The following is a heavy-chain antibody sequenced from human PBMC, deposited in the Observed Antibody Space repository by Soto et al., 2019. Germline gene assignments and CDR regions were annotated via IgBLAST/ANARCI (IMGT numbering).Heavy chain of an antibody. CDR3: VKDLFDSGGYYYHGPREPHF. V-gene: IGHV3-30*18. CDR1: GFTFNGYG. J-gene: IGHJ4*02. Sequence: VQLVESGGGVVQPGRSLRLSCAASGFTFNGYGMHWVRQAPGKGPEWVAVISSDGGDPYYADSVTGRFTISRDNSKNTLHLQMNSLRADDTAVYYCVKDLFDSGGYYYHGPREPHFWGQGTLVTVSS. D-gene: IGHD3-22*01. CDR2: ISSDGGDP.